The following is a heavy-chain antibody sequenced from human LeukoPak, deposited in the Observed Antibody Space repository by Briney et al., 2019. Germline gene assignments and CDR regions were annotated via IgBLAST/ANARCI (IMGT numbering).Heavy chain of an antibody. Sequence: PGGSLRLSCAASGFTFSSYWMSWVRQAPGKGLEWVANIKQDGSEKYYVDSVKGRFTISRDNAKNSLYLQMNSLRAEDTAVYYCARAKEYSYGPRFDYWGQGTLVTVSS. D-gene: IGHD5-18*01. J-gene: IGHJ4*02. CDR2: IKQDGSEK. V-gene: IGHV3-7*03. CDR1: GFTFSSYW. CDR3: ARAKEYSYGPRFDY.